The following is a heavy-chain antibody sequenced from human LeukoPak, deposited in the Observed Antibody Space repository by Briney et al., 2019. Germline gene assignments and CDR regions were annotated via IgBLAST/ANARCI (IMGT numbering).Heavy chain of an antibody. D-gene: IGHD4-23*01. V-gene: IGHV1-18*01. CDR3: ARGIAELTPNDY. CDR2: ISGYNGNT. CDR1: GYTFTSYG. Sequence: ASVKVSCKASGYTFTSYGISWVRQAPGKGLEWMGWISGYNGNTNYAQKLQGRVTMTTDTSTSTAYMELRRLRSDDTAVYYCARGIAELTPNDYWGQGTLVTVSS. J-gene: IGHJ4*02.